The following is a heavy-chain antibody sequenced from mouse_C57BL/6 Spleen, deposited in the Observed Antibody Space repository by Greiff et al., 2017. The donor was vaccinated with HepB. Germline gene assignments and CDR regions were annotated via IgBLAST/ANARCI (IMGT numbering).Heavy chain of an antibody. CDR2: IWSDGST. J-gene: IGHJ4*01. Sequence: VQLQESGPGLVAPSQSLSITCTVSGFSLTSYGVHWVRQPPGKGLEWLVVIWSDGSTTYNSALKSRLSISKDNSKSQVFLKMNSLQTDDTAMYYCARHGHYYGSSYGYYAMDYWGQGTSVTVSS. CDR3: ARHGHYYGSSYGYYAMDY. V-gene: IGHV2-6-1*01. CDR1: GFSLTSYG. D-gene: IGHD1-1*01.